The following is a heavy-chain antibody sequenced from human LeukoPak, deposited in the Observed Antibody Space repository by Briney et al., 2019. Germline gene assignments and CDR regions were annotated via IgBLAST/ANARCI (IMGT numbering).Heavy chain of an antibody. CDR3: AKEKYHYDSSGYCYAPFDY. Sequence: PSETLSLTCTVSGGSISSYYWSWIRQPAGKGLEWIGRIYTSGSTNYNPSLKSRVTMSADTSKNQFSLNLSSVTAADTAVYYCAKEKYHYDSSGYCYAPFDYWGQGTLVTVSS. CDR1: GGSISSYY. J-gene: IGHJ4*02. CDR2: IYTSGST. D-gene: IGHD3-22*01. V-gene: IGHV4-4*07.